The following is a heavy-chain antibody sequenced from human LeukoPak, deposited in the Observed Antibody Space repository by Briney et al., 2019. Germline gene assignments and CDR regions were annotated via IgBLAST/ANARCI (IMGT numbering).Heavy chain of an antibody. CDR1: GFTFSSYA. J-gene: IGHJ4*02. V-gene: IGHV3-23*01. CDR2: FSGSGGST. D-gene: IGHD1-26*01. Sequence: GGSLRLSCAASGFTFSSYAMSWVRQAPGKGLEWVSAFSGSGGSTYYADSVKGRFTISRDNSKNTLYLQMNSLRAEDTAVYYCAKDQGGSYYVLLFDYWGQGTLVTVSS. CDR3: AKDQGGSYYVLLFDY.